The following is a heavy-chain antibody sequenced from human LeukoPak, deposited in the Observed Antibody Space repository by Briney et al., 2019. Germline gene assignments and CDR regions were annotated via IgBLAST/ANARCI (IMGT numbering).Heavy chain of an antibody. Sequence: SETLSLTCTVSGASISGDYYWGWIRQPPGKGLEWIGGIYHSGSTYYNPSLKSRVTISVDTSKNQFSLKLSSVTAADTAVYYCARADSSGPWDYWGQGTLVTVSS. D-gene: IGHD3-22*01. J-gene: IGHJ4*02. CDR1: GASISGDYY. CDR3: ARADSSGPWDY. CDR2: IYHSGST. V-gene: IGHV4-38-2*02.